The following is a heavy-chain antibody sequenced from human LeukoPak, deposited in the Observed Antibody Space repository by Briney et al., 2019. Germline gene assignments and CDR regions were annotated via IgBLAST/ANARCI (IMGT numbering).Heavy chain of an antibody. CDR2: IIPIFGTA. Sequence: SVKVSCKASGGTFSSYAISWVRQAPGQGLEWMGGIIPIFGTANYAQKFQGRVTITTDESTSTAYMELSSLRSEDTAVYYCARGRRWSSHKSYGVWYFDLWGRGTLVTVSS. J-gene: IGHJ2*01. CDR3: ARGRRWSSHKSYGVWYFDL. V-gene: IGHV1-69*05. CDR1: GGTFSSYA. D-gene: IGHD4-23*01.